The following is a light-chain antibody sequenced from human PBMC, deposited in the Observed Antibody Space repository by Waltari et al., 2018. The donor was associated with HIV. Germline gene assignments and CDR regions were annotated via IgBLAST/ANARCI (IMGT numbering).Light chain of an antibody. J-gene: IGLJ3*02. CDR1: SSAIGGYQY. Sequence: QSALTQPASVSGSPGQSITISCPGPSSAIGGYQYVSRYQQQPGKAPKLMISEVSNRPSGVSNRFSGSKSGNTASLTISGLQAEDEADYYCSSYTTSSTWVFGGGTKLTVL. CDR3: SSYTTSSTWV. CDR2: EVS. V-gene: IGLV2-14*01.